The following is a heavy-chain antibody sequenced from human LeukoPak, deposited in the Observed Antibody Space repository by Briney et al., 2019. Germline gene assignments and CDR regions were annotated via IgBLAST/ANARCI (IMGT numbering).Heavy chain of an antibody. CDR1: GGSFSGYY. Sequence: PSETLSLTCAVYGGSFSGYYWSWIRQPPGKGLEWIGEINHSGSTNYNPSLKSRVTISVDTSKSQFSLKLSSVTAADTAVYYCASEGFLVVPAAHSEYFQHWGQGTLVTVSS. CDR2: INHSGST. J-gene: IGHJ1*01. V-gene: IGHV4-34*01. D-gene: IGHD2-2*01. CDR3: ASEGFLVVPAAHSEYFQH.